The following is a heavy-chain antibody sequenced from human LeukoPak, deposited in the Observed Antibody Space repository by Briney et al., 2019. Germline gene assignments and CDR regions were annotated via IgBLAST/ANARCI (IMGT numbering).Heavy chain of an antibody. CDR3: AKDPGGRDWNYGDY. J-gene: IGHJ4*02. Sequence: PGGSLRLSCAASGFTFSSYAMHWVRQAPGKGLEWVAVISYDGSNKYYADSVKGRFTSSRDNSKNTLYLQMNSLRAEDTAVYYCAKDPGGRDWNYGDYWGQGTLVTVSS. CDR1: GFTFSSYA. CDR2: ISYDGSNK. V-gene: IGHV3-30-3*01. D-gene: IGHD1-7*01.